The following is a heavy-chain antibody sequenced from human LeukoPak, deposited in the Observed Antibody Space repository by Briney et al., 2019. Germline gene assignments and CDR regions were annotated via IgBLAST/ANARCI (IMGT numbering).Heavy chain of an antibody. J-gene: IGHJ5*02. CDR2: MNPNSGNT. CDR3: ARVKGTSCRRTCRNWFDP. V-gene: IGHV1-8*01. D-gene: IGHD2-2*01. CDR1: GYTFTSYD. Sequence: ASVKVSCKASGYTFTSYDINWVRQATGQGLEWMGWMNPNSGNTGYARKFQGRVTMTRNTSISTAYMELSSLRSEDTAVYYCARVKGTSCRRTCRNWFDPWGQGTLVTVSS.